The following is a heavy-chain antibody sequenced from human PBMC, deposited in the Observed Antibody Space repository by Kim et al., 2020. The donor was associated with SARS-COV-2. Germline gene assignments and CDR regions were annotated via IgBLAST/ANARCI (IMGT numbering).Heavy chain of an antibody. J-gene: IGHJ5*02. Sequence: SVKVSCKASVGTFHSYSISWVRQAPGQGLEWMGGIIPIFGTANYAQKFQGRVPITTDESTTTAYMELSSLRSEDTAVYYWAGYVAAAHNWFDPWGPGTLVTVSS. V-gene: IGHV1-69*05. CDR2: IIPIFGTA. CDR3: AGYVAAAHNWFDP. D-gene: IGHD6-13*01. CDR1: VGTFHSYS.